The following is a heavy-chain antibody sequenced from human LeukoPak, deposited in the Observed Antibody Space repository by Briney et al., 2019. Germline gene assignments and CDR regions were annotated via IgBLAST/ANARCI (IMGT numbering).Heavy chain of an antibody. CDR2: LSAYNGAT. Sequence: GASVKVSCKASGYTFTSYGISWVRQAPGQGLEWMGWLSAYNGATNYAQKLQGRVTMTTETSANTAYMELRSLTSVDTAVYYCARSPSSSGWYADYWGLGTLVTVSS. CDR1: GYTFTSYG. V-gene: IGHV1-18*01. D-gene: IGHD6-19*01. CDR3: ARSPSSSGWYADY. J-gene: IGHJ4*02.